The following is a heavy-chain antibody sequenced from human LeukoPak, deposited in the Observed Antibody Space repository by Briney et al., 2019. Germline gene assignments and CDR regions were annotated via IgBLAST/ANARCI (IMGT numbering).Heavy chain of an antibody. CDR1: GGTFSSYV. D-gene: IGHD3-3*01. CDR2: IIPIFGTA. J-gene: IGHJ6*03. CDR3: PGPLNYDFWSAVKGGYYYSYMDV. V-gene: IGHV1-69*01. Sequence: SSVKVSCKASGGTFSSYVISWVRQAPGQGLEWMGGIIPIFGTANYAQKFKGRVTITADESTTPAYMELRSLSSEDTAVYYCPGPLNYDFWSAVKGGYYYSYMDVWGKGTTVTVSS.